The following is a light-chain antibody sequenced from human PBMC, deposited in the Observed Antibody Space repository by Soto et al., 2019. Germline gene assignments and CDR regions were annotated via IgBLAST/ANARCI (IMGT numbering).Light chain of an antibody. CDR1: ESLDNK. CDR2: GTS. CDR3: QQYKNWPWT. Sequence: EIVMTQSPATLSLSPGERATRSCRASESLDNKFAWHQQKPGQAPRLLIYGTSTRATGIPARFSGSGSGTEFTLTISSLPSEDFAVYYCQQYKNWPWTFGQGTKVEVK. J-gene: IGKJ1*01. V-gene: IGKV3-15*01.